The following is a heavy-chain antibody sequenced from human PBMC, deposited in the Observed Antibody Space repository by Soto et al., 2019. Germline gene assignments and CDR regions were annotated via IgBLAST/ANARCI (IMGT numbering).Heavy chain of an antibody. CDR3: AKGSIEYCASVDN. D-gene: IGHD2-21*01. V-gene: IGHV3-23*01. CDR1: GFSFSSYA. CDR2: ISARGGSL. Sequence: EVQLLESGGGLVQPGGSLRLSCAASGFSFSSYAMVWVRQAPGKGLEWVSVISARGGSLYFADSVKGRFTISRDNGKNVVSLEMNRLRAEDTATYFCAKGSIEYCASVDNWGQGTLVVVSS. J-gene: IGHJ4*02.